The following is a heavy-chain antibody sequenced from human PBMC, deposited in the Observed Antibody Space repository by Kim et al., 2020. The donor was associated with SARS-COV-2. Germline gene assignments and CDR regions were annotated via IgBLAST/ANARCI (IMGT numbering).Heavy chain of an antibody. J-gene: IGHJ4*02. Sequence: GNTGDAQKFQGRVNMTRNTSISTAYMELSSLRSEDTAVYYCARWAGRFDCWGQGTLVTVSS. CDR3: ARWAGRFDC. CDR2: GNT. V-gene: IGHV1-8*01.